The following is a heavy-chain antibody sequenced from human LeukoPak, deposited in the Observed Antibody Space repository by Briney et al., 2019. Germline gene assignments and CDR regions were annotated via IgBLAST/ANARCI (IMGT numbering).Heavy chain of an antibody. J-gene: IGHJ4*02. Sequence: GGSLRLSCAASGFTFSSYSMNWVRQAPGKGLEWVSSISSSSSYIYYADSVKGRFTISRDNAKNSLYLQMNSLRADDTAVYYCARDPETTLGPGRPTLFDYWGQGTLVTVSS. V-gene: IGHV3-21*04. D-gene: IGHD1/OR15-1a*01. CDR2: ISSSSSYI. CDR3: ARDPETTLGPGRPTLFDY. CDR1: GFTFSSYS.